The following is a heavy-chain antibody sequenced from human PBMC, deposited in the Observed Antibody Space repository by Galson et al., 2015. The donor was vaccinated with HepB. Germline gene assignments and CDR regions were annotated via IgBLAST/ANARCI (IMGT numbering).Heavy chain of an antibody. CDR3: AAGVKRGITMIVGDFDY. D-gene: IGHD3-22*01. CDR1: GFTFSSYA. J-gene: IGHJ4*02. CDR2: ISGTGGST. V-gene: IGHV3-23*01. Sequence: SLRLSCAASGFTFSSYAMSWVRQAPGNGLEWVSAISGTGGSTYYTDSVKGRFTISRDNFKNTLYLQMNSLRAEDTAVYYCAAGVKRGITMIVGDFDYWGQGTLVTVSS.